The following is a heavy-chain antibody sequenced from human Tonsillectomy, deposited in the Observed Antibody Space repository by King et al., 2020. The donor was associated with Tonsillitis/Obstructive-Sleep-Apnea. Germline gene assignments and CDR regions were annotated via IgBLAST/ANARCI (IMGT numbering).Heavy chain of an antibody. D-gene: IGHD3-3*01. Sequence: VQLVQSGAEVKKPGSSVKVSCKASGDTFSTYAISWVRQAPGQGLEWMGVITPIFGTANYAQKFQGKVTITADKSTSTAHMELSSLRSEHTAVFYCARSQPPSYYDFWSGYFLDYWGQGTLVTVSS. CDR3: ARSQPPSYYDFWSGYFLDY. CDR1: GDTFSTYA. CDR2: ITPIFGTA. V-gene: IGHV1-69*06. J-gene: IGHJ4*02.